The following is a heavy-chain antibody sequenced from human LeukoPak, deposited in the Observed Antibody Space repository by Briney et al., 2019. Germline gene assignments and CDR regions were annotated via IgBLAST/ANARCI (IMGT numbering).Heavy chain of an antibody. CDR3: ARILSSSWSHAFDI. J-gene: IGHJ3*02. D-gene: IGHD6-6*01. V-gene: IGHV3-48*01. CDR1: GFTFSSYS. Sequence: GGSLRLSCAASGFTFSSYSMNWVRQAPGKGLEWVSYISSSSSTIYYADSVKGRFTISRDNAKNSLYLQMNSLRAEDTAAYYCARILSSSWSHAFDIWGQGTMVTVSS. CDR2: ISSSSSTI.